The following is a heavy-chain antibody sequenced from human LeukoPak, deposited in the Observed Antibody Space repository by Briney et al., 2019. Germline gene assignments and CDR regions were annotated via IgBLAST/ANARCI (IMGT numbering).Heavy chain of an antibody. CDR1: GGSFSGYY. D-gene: IGHD3-9*01. CDR2: INHSGST. V-gene: IGHV4-34*01. CDR3: ARTSVLRYFDWPLDY. Sequence: PSETLSLTCAVYGGSFSGYYWSWIRQPPGKGLEWIGEINHSGSTNYNPSLKSRVTISVDTSKKQFSLKLSSVTAADTAVYYCARTSVLRYFDWPLDYWGQGTLVTVSS. J-gene: IGHJ4*02.